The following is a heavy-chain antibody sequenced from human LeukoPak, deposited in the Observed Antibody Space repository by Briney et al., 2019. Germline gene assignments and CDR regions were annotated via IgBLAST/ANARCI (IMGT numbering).Heavy chain of an antibody. J-gene: IGHJ4*02. CDR1: GFTFSSYA. V-gene: IGHV3-23*01. CDR3: ARGSFRTAYFFDD. CDR2: ITGSGGYT. Sequence: GGSLRLSCAASGFTFSSYAVSWVRQAPGKGLEWVSAITGSGGYTYNADSVKGRFTISRDNSKNTLYLQMNSLRAEDTAVYYCARGSFRTAYFFDDWGQGTLVTVSS. D-gene: IGHD2-21*02.